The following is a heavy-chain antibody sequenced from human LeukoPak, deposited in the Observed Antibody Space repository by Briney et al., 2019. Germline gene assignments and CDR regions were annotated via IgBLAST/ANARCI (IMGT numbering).Heavy chain of an antibody. J-gene: IGHJ6*02. CDR2: SIPIFGTA. D-gene: IGHD2-2*01. CDR1: GGTFSSYA. CDR3: ARDPIVVVPAATSYYYYGMDV. Sequence: GASVKVSCKASGGTFSSYAISWVRQAPGQGLEWMGGSIPIFGTANYAQKFQGRVTITADESTSTAYMELSSLRSEDTAVYYCARDPIVVVPAATSYYYYGMDVWGQGTTVTVSS. V-gene: IGHV1-69*13.